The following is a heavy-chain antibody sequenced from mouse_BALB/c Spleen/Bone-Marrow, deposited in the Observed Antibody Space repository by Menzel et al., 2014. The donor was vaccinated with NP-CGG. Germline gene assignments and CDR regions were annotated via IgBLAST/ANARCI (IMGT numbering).Heavy chain of an antibody. CDR1: GYTFTSYW. CDR2: INPSTGYT. V-gene: IGHV1-7*01. Sequence: VQLQQSGAELAKPGASVKMSCKASGYTFTSYWMHWVKQRPGQGLEWIGYINPSTGYTEYNQKFKDKATLTADKSSSTAYMQLSSLTSEDSAVYYCARGTVVAYYYAMDYWGQGTSATVSS. D-gene: IGHD1-1*01. CDR3: ARGTVVAYYYAMDY. J-gene: IGHJ4*01.